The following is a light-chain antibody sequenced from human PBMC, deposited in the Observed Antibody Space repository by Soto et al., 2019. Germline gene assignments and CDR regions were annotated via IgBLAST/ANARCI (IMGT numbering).Light chain of an antibody. V-gene: IGKV3-15*01. CDR3: QQYNNRPFT. J-gene: IGKJ3*01. CDR1: HSVSSN. CDR2: GAS. Sequence: EIVMTQSPATLSVSPGERATLSCRASHSVSSNLAWYQQKPGQAPRLLIYGASSRDTGIPARISGSGSGTEFTLTISSLQSEDFAVYYCQQYNNRPFTFGPGTKVDIK.